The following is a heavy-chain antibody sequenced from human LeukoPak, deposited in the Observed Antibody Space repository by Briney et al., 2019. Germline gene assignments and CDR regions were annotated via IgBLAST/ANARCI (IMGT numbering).Heavy chain of an antibody. CDR1: GGSISSSNW. V-gene: IGHV4-4*02. J-gene: IGHJ3*02. Sequence: PSGTLSLTCAVSGGSISSSNWWSWVRQPPGKGLEWIGEIYHSGSTNYNPSLKSRVTISVDKSKNQFSLQLSSVTAADTAVYYCASERPLDTYYYGSGSYDAFDIWGQGTMVTVSS. CDR3: ASERPLDTYYYGSGSYDAFDI. CDR2: IYHSGST. D-gene: IGHD3-10*01.